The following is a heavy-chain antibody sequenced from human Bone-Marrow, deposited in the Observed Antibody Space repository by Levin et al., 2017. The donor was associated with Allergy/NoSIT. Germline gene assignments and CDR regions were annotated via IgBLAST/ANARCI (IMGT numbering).Heavy chain of an antibody. CDR1: GGTFSTYA. J-gene: IGHJ6*02. D-gene: IGHD2-15*01. V-gene: IGHV1-69*13. CDR3: ARAAAAYYYYYHMDV. Sequence: ASVKVSCKTSGGTFSTYAINWVRQAPGQGLEWMGGIIPILGKAKYAQKFQGTVTITADESTSTAYMELSSLRSEDTALYYCARAAAAYYYYYHMDVWGQGTTVTVSS. CDR2: IIPILGKA.